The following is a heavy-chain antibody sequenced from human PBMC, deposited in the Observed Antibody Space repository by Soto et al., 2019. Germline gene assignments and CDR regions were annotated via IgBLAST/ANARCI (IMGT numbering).Heavy chain of an antibody. J-gene: IGHJ4*02. CDR1: GGSISSGGYY. CDR2: IYYSGST. D-gene: IGHD3-9*01. CDR3: ARGLILTGYSYPDY. V-gene: IGHV4-31*03. Sequence: QVQLQESGPGLVKPSQTLSLTCTVSGGSISSGGYYWSWIRQHPGKGLEWIGYIYYSGSTYYNPSRKSRVTISVDTSKNQFSLKLSSVPAADTAVYYCARGLILTGYSYPDYWGQGTLVTVSS.